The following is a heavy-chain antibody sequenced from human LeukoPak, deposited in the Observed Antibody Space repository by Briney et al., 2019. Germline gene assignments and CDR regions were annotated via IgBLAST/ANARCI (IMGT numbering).Heavy chain of an antibody. D-gene: IGHD3-9*01. V-gene: IGHV3-23*01. CDR3: AKLVSPEGDYFDY. Sequence: GGSLRLSCAASGFTFTSYSMNWVRQAPGKGLEWVSTISGSGGSTYYADSVKGRFTISRDNSKNTLYLQMNSLRAEDTAVYYCAKLVSPEGDYFDYWGQGTLVTVSS. CDR2: ISGSGGST. J-gene: IGHJ4*02. CDR1: GFTFTSYS.